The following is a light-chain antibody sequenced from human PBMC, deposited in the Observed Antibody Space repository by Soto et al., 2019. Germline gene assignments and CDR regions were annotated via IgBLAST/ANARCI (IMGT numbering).Light chain of an antibody. Sequence: VLTQSPGTLSLSPGERATLSCRASQGVTSSYLGWYQQKPGQAPRLLIFGSSTRATGIPDRFSGSGFGTDFTLTISRLEPEDFALYFCQQYGNSRKITFGGGTKVE. CDR2: GSS. CDR3: QQYGNSRKIT. V-gene: IGKV3-20*01. J-gene: IGKJ4*01. CDR1: QGVTSSY.